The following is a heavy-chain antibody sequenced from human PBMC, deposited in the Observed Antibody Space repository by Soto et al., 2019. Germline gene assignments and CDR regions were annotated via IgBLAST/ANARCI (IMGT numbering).Heavy chain of an antibody. J-gene: IGHJ4*02. CDR3: ARIRQLLFVS. Sequence: VHLSESGGALVQPGGSLRLSCAASGLTFRVYAMSWFRQAPGRGLEWVSAIGGTGNTTYYADSVKGRFTIARDNSRDTLYLQMTSLRVEDTAVYYCARIRQLLFVSWGQGTLVSVSS. CDR1: GLTFRVYA. V-gene: IGHV3-23*01. CDR2: IGGTGNTT. D-gene: IGHD2-2*01.